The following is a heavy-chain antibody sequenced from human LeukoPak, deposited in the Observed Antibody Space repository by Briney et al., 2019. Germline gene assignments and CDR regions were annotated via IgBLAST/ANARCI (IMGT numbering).Heavy chain of an antibody. V-gene: IGHV3-7*01. CDR1: GFTFSRYC. D-gene: IGHD2-15*01. J-gene: IGHJ4*02. CDR3: ARTDGGFHYEGIFYY. CDR2: INQDGSGK. Sequence: GGSLRLSCVASGFTFSRYCMSWVRQAPGKGLECVAKINQDGSGKYYVDSVEGRFTVSRDNAKNSLYLQMNSPRAEDKSVEYCARTDGGFHYEGIFYYWVQGTLVTV.